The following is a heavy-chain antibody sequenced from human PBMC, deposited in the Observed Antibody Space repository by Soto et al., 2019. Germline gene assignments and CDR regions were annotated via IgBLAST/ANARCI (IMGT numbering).Heavy chain of an antibody. CDR2: IKSKADGGTT. CDR1: GYNVNNAR. CDR3: SAGREGTSRSVDF. Sequence: EVQLVGSGGGLVKPGGSLRLSCAASGYNVNNARMNWVRQAPGKELEWIGLIKSKADGGTTNYAAPVKGRFTISRDDSKNTLCLQMNSLKPGDTAMYHCSAGREGTSRSVDFWGQGTLVTVSS. V-gene: IGHV3-15*01. J-gene: IGHJ4*02. D-gene: IGHD3-16*02.